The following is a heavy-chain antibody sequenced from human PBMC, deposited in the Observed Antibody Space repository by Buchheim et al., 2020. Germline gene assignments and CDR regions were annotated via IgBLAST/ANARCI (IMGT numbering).Heavy chain of an antibody. J-gene: IGHJ6*02. CDR2: ISGSDGST. CDR3: AKDVLGDPGGWYYYYGMDV. V-gene: IGHV3-23*01. CDR1: GFTFSSYA. D-gene: IGHD3-10*01. Sequence: EVQLLESGGGLVQPGGSLRLSCAASGFTFSSYAMSWVRQAPGKGLEWVSAISGSDGSTYYADSVKGRFTISRDNSKNTLYLQMNSLRAEDTAVYYCAKDVLGDPGGWYYYYGMDVWGQGTT.